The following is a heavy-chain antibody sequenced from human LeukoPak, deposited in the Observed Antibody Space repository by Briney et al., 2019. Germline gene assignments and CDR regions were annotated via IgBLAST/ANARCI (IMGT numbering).Heavy chain of an antibody. J-gene: IGHJ6*02. Sequence: SETLSLTRTVSGGSISSYYWSWIRQPPGKGLEWIGYIYYSGSTNYNPSLKSRVTISVDTSKNQFSLKLSSVTAADTAVYYCARDLVGISSQYGMDVWGQGTTVTVSS. D-gene: IGHD2-15*01. CDR2: IYYSGST. CDR1: GGSISSYY. V-gene: IGHV4-59*01. CDR3: ARDLVGISSQYGMDV.